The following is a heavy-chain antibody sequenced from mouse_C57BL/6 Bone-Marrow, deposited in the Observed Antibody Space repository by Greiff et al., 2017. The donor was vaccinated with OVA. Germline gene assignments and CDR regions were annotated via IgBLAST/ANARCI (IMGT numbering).Heavy chain of an antibody. V-gene: IGHV1-81*01. CDR2: IYPRSGTT. Sequence: QVQLKQSGAELARPGASVKLSCTASGYPFTSYGISWVKQRTGPGLEWIGEIYPRSGTTYYNAKFTGKATLTADKSSSTAYMELRSLTSEDAAVYVSADYYVSSDDWGQGTTLTVSS. J-gene: IGHJ2*01. CDR3: ADYYVSSDD. D-gene: IGHD1-1*01. CDR1: GYPFTSYG.